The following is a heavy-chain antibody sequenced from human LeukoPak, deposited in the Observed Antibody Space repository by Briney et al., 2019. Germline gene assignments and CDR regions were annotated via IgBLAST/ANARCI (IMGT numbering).Heavy chain of an antibody. Sequence: PSQTLSLTCTVSGVSISSGGYYWSWIRQHPGKGLEWIGYIYYSGSTYYNPSLKSRATISVATSKTQFSLKLSSVTAADTAVYYCARGTVVRGSWFDPWGQGTLVTVSS. V-gene: IGHV4-31*03. CDR1: GVSISSGGYY. CDR2: IYYSGST. J-gene: IGHJ5*02. D-gene: IGHD2-15*01. CDR3: ARGTVVRGSWFDP.